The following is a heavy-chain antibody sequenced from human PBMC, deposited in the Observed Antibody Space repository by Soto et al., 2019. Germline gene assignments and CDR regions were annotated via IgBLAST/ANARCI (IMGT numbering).Heavy chain of an antibody. CDR2: IYISGNT. CDR3: ARGVLRYYHYGMDV. J-gene: IGHJ6*02. Sequence: QVQLQESGPGLVKPSETLSLSCTVSGDSVSSYYWSWIRQLPGRGLEWIGYIYISGNTHYNPSLNSRVTISRDTSKNQFSLNLKSVTAADTAVYYCARGVLRYYHYGMDVWGQGTTVTVSS. V-gene: IGHV4-59*02. CDR1: GDSVSSYY.